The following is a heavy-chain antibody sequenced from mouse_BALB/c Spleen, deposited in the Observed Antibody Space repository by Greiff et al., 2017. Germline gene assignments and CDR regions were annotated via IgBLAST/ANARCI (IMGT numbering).Heavy chain of an antibody. CDR3: ASYDYDDYFDD. CDR2: ISYDGSN. J-gene: IGHJ2*01. CDR1: GYSITSGYY. Sequence: VQLKESGPGLVKPSQSLSLTCSVTGYSITSGYYWNWIRQFPGNKLEWMGYISYDGSNNYNPSLKNRISITRDTSKNQFFLKLNSVTTEDTATYYCASYDYDDYFDDWGQGTTRTVSS. D-gene: IGHD2-4*01. V-gene: IGHV3-6*02.